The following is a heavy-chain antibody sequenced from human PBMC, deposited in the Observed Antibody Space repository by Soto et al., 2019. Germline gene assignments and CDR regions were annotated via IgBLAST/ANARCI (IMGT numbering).Heavy chain of an antibody. CDR1: GGSISSYY. CDR2: IYYSGST. Sequence: SETLSLTCTVSGGSISSYYWNWIRQRPGKGLEWIGYIYYSGSTYYNPSLKSRVTISVDTSKNQFSLKLSSVTAADTAVYYCARDCLDSSGYYYFDYWGQGTLVTVSS. J-gene: IGHJ4*02. D-gene: IGHD3-22*01. V-gene: IGHV4-59*06. CDR3: ARDCLDSSGYYYFDY.